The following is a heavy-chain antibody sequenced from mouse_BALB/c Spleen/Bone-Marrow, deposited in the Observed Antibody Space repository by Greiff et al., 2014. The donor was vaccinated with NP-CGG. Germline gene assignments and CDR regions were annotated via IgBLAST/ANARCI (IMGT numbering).Heavy chain of an antibody. V-gene: IGHV1S137*01. CDR2: ISGYYGDA. CDR1: GYTFTDHA. J-gene: IGHJ4*01. Sequence: VQLVESGAKLVRPGVSVKISCKGSGYTFTDHAMYWVKRSHAKSLEWIGLISGYYGDAIYNQKFKGKATMTVDKSSSTAYMELARLTSEDSAIYYCARSGKVRNAMDYWGQGTSVTVSS. D-gene: IGHD2-14*01. CDR3: ARSGKVRNAMDY.